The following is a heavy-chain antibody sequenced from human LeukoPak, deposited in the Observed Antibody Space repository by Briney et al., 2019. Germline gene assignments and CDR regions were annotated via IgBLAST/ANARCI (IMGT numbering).Heavy chain of an antibody. D-gene: IGHD5-24*01. Sequence: GASVKVSCKASGYTFTSYGISWVRQAPGQGLEWMGGIIPIFGTANYAQKFQGRVTITADESTSTAYMELSSLRSEDTAVYYCARDSEDGYNSRRDFDYWGQGTLVTVSS. V-gene: IGHV1-69*13. CDR3: ARDSEDGYNSRRDFDY. CDR2: IIPIFGTA. J-gene: IGHJ4*02. CDR1: GYTFTSYG.